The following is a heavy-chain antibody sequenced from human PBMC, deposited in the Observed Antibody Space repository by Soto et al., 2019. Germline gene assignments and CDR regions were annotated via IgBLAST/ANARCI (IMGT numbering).Heavy chain of an antibody. Sequence: QVQLVQSGAEVKKPGASVKVSCKASGYTFTSYGISWVRQAPGQGLEWMGWISAYNGNTNYAQKLPGRATMTTDTSTSTAYMELRSLRSDDTAVYYCARDEWELLRRGGVFDYWGQGTLVTVSS. V-gene: IGHV1-18*01. CDR2: ISAYNGNT. CDR1: GYTFTSYG. J-gene: IGHJ4*02. CDR3: ARDEWELLRRGGVFDY. D-gene: IGHD1-26*01.